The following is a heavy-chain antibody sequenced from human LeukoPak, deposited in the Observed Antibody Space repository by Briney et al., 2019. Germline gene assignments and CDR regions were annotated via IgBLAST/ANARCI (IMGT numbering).Heavy chain of an antibody. D-gene: IGHD6-19*01. Sequence: KSSETLSLTCTVSGYSISSGYYWGWIRQPPGKGLEWIATISHSGSTYYNPSLKSQVNISVDKSKNQLSLKLSSVTAADTAVYYCARGGLDYFDSWGQGTLVTVSS. CDR1: GYSISSGYY. CDR3: ARGGLDYFDS. CDR2: ISHSGST. J-gene: IGHJ4*02. V-gene: IGHV4-38-2*02.